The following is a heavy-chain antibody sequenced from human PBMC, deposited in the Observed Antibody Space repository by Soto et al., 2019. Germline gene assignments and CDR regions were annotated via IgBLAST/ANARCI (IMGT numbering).Heavy chain of an antibody. CDR2: IIPIFETA. CDR3: AIGDRSSWIGNH. Sequence: QVHLVQSGAEVTKAGSSVKVSCKASGGTFSSHAFSWVRQAPGQGLEWVGGIIPIFETANYAQEFKGRVTLSADESTKTVILELHKLRSDDTAIYFWAIGDRSSWIGNHGGPGTQVTVS. CDR1: GGTFSSHA. J-gene: IGHJ4*01. V-gene: IGHV1-69*01. D-gene: IGHD6-6*01.